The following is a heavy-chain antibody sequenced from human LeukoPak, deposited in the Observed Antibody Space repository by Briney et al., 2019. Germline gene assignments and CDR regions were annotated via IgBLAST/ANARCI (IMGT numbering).Heavy chain of an antibody. V-gene: IGHV4-39*01. Sequence: SETLSLTCTVSGGSIRSGDHYWGWIRQPPWKGLEWIGNIYYSGTTYYNPSLKSRVTISVDTSKNQFSLKLSSVTAADTAVFYCARRGISQGYYMDVWGKGTTVTISS. CDR2: IYYSGTT. D-gene: IGHD6-13*01. CDR1: GGSIRSGDHY. J-gene: IGHJ6*03. CDR3: ARRGISQGYYMDV.